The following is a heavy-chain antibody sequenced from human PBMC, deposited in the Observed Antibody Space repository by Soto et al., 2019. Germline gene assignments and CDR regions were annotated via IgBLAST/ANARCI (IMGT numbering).Heavy chain of an antibody. V-gene: IGHV4-61*01. J-gene: IGHJ4*02. CDR1: GGSVSSGNYY. D-gene: IGHD5-12*01. CDR3: ARAAAGGYSAYEVFDY. CDR2: IYYSGST. Sequence: SETLSLTCTVSGGSVSSGNYYWSWIRQPPGKGLEWIGYIYYSGSTNYNPSLKSRVTISVDKSKNQFSLKLSSVTAADTAVYYCARAAAGGYSAYEVFDYWGQGTLVTVSS.